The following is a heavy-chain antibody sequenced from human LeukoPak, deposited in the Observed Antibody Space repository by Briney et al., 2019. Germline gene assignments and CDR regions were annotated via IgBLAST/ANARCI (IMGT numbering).Heavy chain of an antibody. V-gene: IGHV4-59*11. J-gene: IGHJ4*02. CDR2: IYYSGST. D-gene: IGHD3-22*01. CDR3: ARYIFNDSSGYYYYFDY. CDR1: GGSISSHY. Sequence: PSETLSLTCTVSGGSISSHYWSWIRQPPGKGLEWIGYIYYSGSTNYNPSLKSRVTISVDTSKNQFSLKLSSVTAADTAVYYCARYIFNDSSGYYYYFDYWGQGTLVTVSS.